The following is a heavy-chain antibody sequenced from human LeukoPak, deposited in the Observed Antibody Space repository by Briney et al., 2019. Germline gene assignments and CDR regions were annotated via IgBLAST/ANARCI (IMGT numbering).Heavy chain of an antibody. J-gene: IGHJ4*02. D-gene: IGHD3-22*01. CDR3: ARGRYHMDSTGYSSFYY. Sequence: GASVKVPCKASGYTFTSYGISWVRQAPGQGLEWMGWISAYNGNTNYAQKLQGRVTMTTDTSTSTAYMELRSLRSDDTAVYYCARGRYHMDSTGYSSFYYWGQGTRVTVSS. CDR2: ISAYNGNT. CDR1: GYTFTSYG. V-gene: IGHV1-18*01.